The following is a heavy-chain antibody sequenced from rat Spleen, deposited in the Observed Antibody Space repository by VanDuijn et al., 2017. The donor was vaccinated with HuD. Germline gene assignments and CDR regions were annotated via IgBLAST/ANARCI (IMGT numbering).Heavy chain of an antibody. V-gene: IGHV5-29*01. CDR2: ISYGDSSGHSST. CDR3: ARRHYGYTDYFDY. CDR1: GFTFSDYG. D-gene: IGHD1-9*01. J-gene: IGHJ2*01. Sequence: EVQMVESSGGLVQPGRSLKLSCAASGFTFSDYGMAWVRQAPTKGLEWVATISYGDSSGHSSTYYRDSVKGRFTISRDNAKSTLSLQMDSLRSDDTATYYCARRHYGYTDYFDYWGKESWSQSPQ.